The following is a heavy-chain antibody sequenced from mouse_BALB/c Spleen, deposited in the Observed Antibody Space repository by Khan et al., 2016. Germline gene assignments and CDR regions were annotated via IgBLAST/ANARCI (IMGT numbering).Heavy chain of an antibody. Sequence: VQLQQSGAELVRSGASVKLSCTASVFNIKDYYMHWVKQRPEQGLEWIGWIDPENGDTEYAPKFQGKATMNADTSSNAAYLQFSSLTSEDSAVYYYNAIYYGSDVYFDYWGQGTTLTVSS. CDR2: IDPENGDT. CDR1: VFNIKDYY. CDR3: NAIYYGSDVYFDY. V-gene: IGHV14-4*02. D-gene: IGHD1-1*01. J-gene: IGHJ2*01.